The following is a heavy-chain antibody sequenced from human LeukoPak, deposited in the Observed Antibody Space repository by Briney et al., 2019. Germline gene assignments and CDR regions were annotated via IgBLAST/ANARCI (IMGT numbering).Heavy chain of an antibody. D-gene: IGHD3-3*01. J-gene: IGHJ5*02. V-gene: IGHV1-18*01. CDR1: GYTFTSYG. CDR2: ISAYNGNT. Sequence: ASVKVSCKASGYTFTSYGISWVRQAPGQGLEWMGWISAYNGNTNYAQKLQGRVTMTTDTSTSTAYMELRSLGSDDTAVYYCARSPDLEWLLYEGGWFDPWGQGTLVTVSS. CDR3: ARSPDLEWLLYEGGWFDP.